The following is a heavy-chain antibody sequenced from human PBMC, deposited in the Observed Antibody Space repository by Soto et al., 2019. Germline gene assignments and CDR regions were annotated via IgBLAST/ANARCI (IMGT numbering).Heavy chain of an antibody. V-gene: IGHV3-30-3*01. CDR1: GFTFSSYA. D-gene: IGHD3-3*01. Sequence: LRLSCAASGFTFSSYAMHWVRQAPGKGLEWVAVISYDGSNKYYADSVKGRFTISRDNSKNTLYLQMNSLRAEDTAVYYCAREDGITIFGVVSYYYYGMDVWGQGTTVTVSS. CDR3: AREDGITIFGVVSYYYYGMDV. CDR2: ISYDGSNK. J-gene: IGHJ6*02.